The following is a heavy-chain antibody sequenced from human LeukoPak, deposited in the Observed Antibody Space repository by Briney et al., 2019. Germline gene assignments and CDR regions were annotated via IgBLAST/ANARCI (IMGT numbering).Heavy chain of an antibody. CDR1: GFTFRSYA. D-gene: IGHD6-6*01. CDR2: ISGSGGST. V-gene: IGHV3-23*01. CDR3: AKDSSSSSHWFDP. J-gene: IGHJ5*02. Sequence: GGSLRLSCAASGFTFRSYAMNWVRQAPGKGLEWVSGISGSGGSTYYADSVKGRFTISRDNSKTKMYLQMNSLRGEDTAIYYCAKDSSSSSHWFDPWGQGTLVTVSS.